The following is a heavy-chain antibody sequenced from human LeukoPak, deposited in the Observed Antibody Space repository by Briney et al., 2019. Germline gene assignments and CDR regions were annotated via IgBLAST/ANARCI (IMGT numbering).Heavy chain of an antibody. CDR3: ATPRIGDGFYI. Sequence: GGSLRPSCAASGFTFSSYCMHWVRQAPGKGLEWVAVISNDGSNKYYADSVKGRFTISRDNSKNTLYLQMNSLRAEDTAVYYCATPRIGDGFYIWGQGTMVTVSS. CDR1: GFTFSSYC. V-gene: IGHV3-30*03. J-gene: IGHJ3*02. CDR2: ISNDGSNK. D-gene: IGHD2-15*01.